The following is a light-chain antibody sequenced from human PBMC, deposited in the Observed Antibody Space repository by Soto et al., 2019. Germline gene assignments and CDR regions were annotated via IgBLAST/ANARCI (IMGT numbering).Light chain of an antibody. Sequence: EIVLTQSPGTLSLSPGDIATLLCRASQSVSNNYLAWYQKKPGQAPRLIIYGASTRATGIPDRISGGGSGTDFILSISRLEPEDVAVYYCQQYGGSPPSLGQGTRLEI. CDR1: QSVSNNY. V-gene: IGKV3-20*01. CDR2: GAS. CDR3: QQYGGSPPS. J-gene: IGKJ5*01.